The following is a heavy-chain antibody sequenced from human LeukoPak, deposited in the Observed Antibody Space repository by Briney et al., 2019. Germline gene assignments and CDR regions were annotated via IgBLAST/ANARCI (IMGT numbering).Heavy chain of an antibody. CDR2: INPNSGGT. CDR1: GYTFTGYY. Sequence: ASVKVSCKASGYTFTGYYMHWVRQAPGQGLEWMGWINPNSGGTNYAQKFQGWVTMTRDTSISTAYMELSRLRSDDTAVYYCARGERFGELLYVGWFDPWGQGTLVTVSS. CDR3: ARGERFGELLYVGWFDP. V-gene: IGHV1-2*04. D-gene: IGHD3-10*01. J-gene: IGHJ5*02.